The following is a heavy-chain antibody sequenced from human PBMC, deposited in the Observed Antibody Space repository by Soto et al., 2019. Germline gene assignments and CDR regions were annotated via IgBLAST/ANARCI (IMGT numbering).Heavy chain of an antibody. J-gene: IGHJ3*02. CDR3: ARFSSSWDDAFDI. V-gene: IGHV1-46*01. D-gene: IGHD6-13*01. CDR1: GYTVPRYS. CDR2: INPSGGST. Sequence: ASVKVSCKASGYTVPRYSMPGVRQAPGQGLEWMGIINPSGGSTSYAQKFQGRVTMTRDTSTSTVYMELSSLRSEDTAVYYCARFSSSWDDAFDIWGQGTMVTVSS.